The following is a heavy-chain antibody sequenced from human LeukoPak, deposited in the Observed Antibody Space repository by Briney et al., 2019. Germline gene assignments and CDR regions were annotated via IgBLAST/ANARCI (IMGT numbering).Heavy chain of an antibody. CDR2: ISHSGGT. V-gene: IGHV4-34*01. CDR3: ARDWGYSYGYNWFDP. D-gene: IGHD5-18*01. CDR1: GGSFSGYY. Sequence: SETLSLTCAVYGGSFSGYYWSWIRQPPGKGLEWIGEISHSGGTNYNPSLKSRVTISVDTSKNQFSLKLSSVTAADTAVYYCARDWGYSYGYNWFDPWGQGTLVTVSS. J-gene: IGHJ5*02.